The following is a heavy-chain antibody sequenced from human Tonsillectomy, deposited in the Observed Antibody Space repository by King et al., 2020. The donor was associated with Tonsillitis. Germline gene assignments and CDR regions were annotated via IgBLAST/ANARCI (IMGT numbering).Heavy chain of an antibody. CDR3: ARGYCSGGSCYPGGGFIPFDP. D-gene: IGHD2-15*01. CDR1: GYTFTSYD. J-gene: IGHJ5*02. CDR2: MNPNSGNT. Sequence: VQLVESGAEVKKPGASVKVSCKASGYTFTSYDINWVRQATGQGLEWMGWMNPNSGNTGYAQKFQGRVTMTRNTSISTAYMVLSSLRSEDTAVYYCARGYCSGGSCYPGGGFIPFDPWGQGTLVTVSS. V-gene: IGHV1-8*01.